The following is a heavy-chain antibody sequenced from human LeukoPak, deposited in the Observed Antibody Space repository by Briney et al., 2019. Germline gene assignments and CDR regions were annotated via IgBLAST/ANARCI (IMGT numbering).Heavy chain of an antibody. V-gene: IGHV4-4*07. CDR1: GGSISSYY. CDR3: ARSPRSGWPYYYYYGMDV. CDR2: IYTSGST. Sequence: KPSETLSLTCTVSGGSISSYYWSWIRQPAGKGLEWIGRIYTSGSTNYNPSLKSRVTMSVDTSKNQFSLKLSSVTAADTAVYYCARSPRSGWPYYYYYGMDVRGQGTTVTVSS. D-gene: IGHD6-19*01. J-gene: IGHJ6*02.